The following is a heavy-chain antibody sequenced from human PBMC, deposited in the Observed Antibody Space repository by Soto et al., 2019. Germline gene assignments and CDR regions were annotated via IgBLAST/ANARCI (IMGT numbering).Heavy chain of an antibody. CDR3: ARDENSSGYSD. CDR1: GYTFTSYG. J-gene: IGHJ4*02. V-gene: IGHV1-18*01. Sequence: ASVKVSCKASGYTFTSYGISWVRQAPGQGLEWMGWISAYNGNTNYAQKFQSRVTITADKSTSTAYMELSSLRSEDTAVYYCARDENSSGYSDWGQGTLVTVSS. D-gene: IGHD3-22*01. CDR2: ISAYNGNT.